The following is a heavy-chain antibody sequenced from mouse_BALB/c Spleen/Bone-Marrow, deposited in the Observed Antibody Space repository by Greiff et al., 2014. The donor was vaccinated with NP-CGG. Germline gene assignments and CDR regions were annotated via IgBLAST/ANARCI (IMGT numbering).Heavy chain of an antibody. CDR2: IYPGDGDT. D-gene: IGHD2-1*01. Sequence: VQLVESGAELARPGASVKLSCKASGYTITSYWMQWVKQRPGQGLEWIGAIYPGDGDTRYTQKFKGKATLTADKSSSTAYMQLSSLASEDSAVYYCARRGNYGNAMDYWGQGTSVTVSS. CDR3: ARRGNYGNAMDY. V-gene: IGHV1-87*01. CDR1: GYTITSYW. J-gene: IGHJ4*01.